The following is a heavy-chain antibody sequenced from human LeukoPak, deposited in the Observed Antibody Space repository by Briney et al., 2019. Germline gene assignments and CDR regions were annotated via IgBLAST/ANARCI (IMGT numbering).Heavy chain of an antibody. CDR2: ISSSGSSI. J-gene: IGHJ3*02. CDR3: ARDSHKFDSSGYYPDAFDI. D-gene: IGHD3-22*01. CDR1: GLTFSSYE. Sequence: GGALRLSCAASGLTFSSYEMNWVRQAPGKGLGWVSCISSSGSSIYYADSVKGRFTISRDNAKKSLYLQMHSLRAEDTAVYYCARDSHKFDSSGYYPDAFDIWGQGTMVTVSS. V-gene: IGHV3-48*03.